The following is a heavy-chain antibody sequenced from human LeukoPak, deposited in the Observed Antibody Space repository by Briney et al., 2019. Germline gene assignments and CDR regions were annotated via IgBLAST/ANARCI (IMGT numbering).Heavy chain of an antibody. V-gene: IGHV4-59*08. CDR1: GGSISSYY. CDR3: ARLELPPNYYDSSGYYFDY. CDR2: IYYSGST. D-gene: IGHD3-22*01. Sequence: PSETLSLTCTVSGGSISSYYWSWIRQPPGKGLEWIGYIYYSGSTNYNPSLKSRVTISVDTSKNQFSLKLSSVTAADTAVYYCARLELPPNYYDSSGYYFDYWGQGTLVTVSS. J-gene: IGHJ4*02.